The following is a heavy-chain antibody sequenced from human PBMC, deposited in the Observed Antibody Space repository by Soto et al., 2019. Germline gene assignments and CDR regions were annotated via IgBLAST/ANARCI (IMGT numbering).Heavy chain of an antibody. CDR3: ARARQEFGEIFVGYVY. CDR2: ISAYNGNK. Sequence: QVHLVQSGPEVKKPGASVKVSCQASGYTFTSHGISWVRQAPGQGLEWLGWISAYNGNKKYAEKVQDRVTMNTDTSASTAYMELRSLTSDDTAVYYCARARQEFGEIFVGYVYWGQGTLVTVSS. J-gene: IGHJ4*02. V-gene: IGHV1-18*04. CDR1: GYTFTSHG. D-gene: IGHD3-10*01.